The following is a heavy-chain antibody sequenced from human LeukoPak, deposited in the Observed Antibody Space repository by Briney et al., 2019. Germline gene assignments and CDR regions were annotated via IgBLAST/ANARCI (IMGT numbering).Heavy chain of an antibody. V-gene: IGHV3-15*01. D-gene: IGHD6-13*01. J-gene: IGHJ3*02. CDR3: AKGESWRPFHAFDI. Sequence: GGSLRLSCAASGFTFSNAWMSWVRQAPGKGLEWVGRIKSKTDGGTTDYAAPEKGRFTISRDDSKNTLYLQMNSLRAEDTAVYYCAKGESWRPFHAFDIWGQGTMVTVSS. CDR1: GFTFSNAW. CDR2: IKSKTDGGTT.